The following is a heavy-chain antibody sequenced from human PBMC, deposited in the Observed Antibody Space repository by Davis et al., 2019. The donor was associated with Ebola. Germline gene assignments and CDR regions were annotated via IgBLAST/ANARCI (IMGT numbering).Heavy chain of an antibody. CDR3: AKDFQGGSSYLDY. Sequence: GGSLRLSCAASGFTVSSNHMSWVRQAPGKGLEWVSEVSVPGLTHYADPVKGRFTISRDISKNIVYLDMKSLRAEDTAIYYCAKDFQGGSSYLDYWGQGTLVTVSS. CDR1: GFTVSSNH. CDR2: VSVPGLT. V-gene: IGHV3-53*01. J-gene: IGHJ4*02. D-gene: IGHD3-16*01.